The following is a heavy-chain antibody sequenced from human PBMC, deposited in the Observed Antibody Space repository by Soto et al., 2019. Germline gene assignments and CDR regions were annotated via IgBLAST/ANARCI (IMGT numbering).Heavy chain of an antibody. D-gene: IGHD2-8*02. Sequence: PWGSLRLSCAASGFTFSSYAMSWVRQAPGKGLEWVSAISGSGGSTYYADSVKGRFTISRDNSKNTLYLQMNSLRAEDTAVYYCAKETGSATSHYYYYGMDVWGQGTTVTVS. J-gene: IGHJ6*02. V-gene: IGHV3-23*01. CDR2: ISGSGGST. CDR1: GFTFSSYA. CDR3: AKETGSATSHYYYYGMDV.